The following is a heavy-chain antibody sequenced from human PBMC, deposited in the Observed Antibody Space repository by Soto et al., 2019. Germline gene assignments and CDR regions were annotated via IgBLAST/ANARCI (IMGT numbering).Heavy chain of an antibody. Sequence: QVQLQQWGAGLLKPSETLSLTCAVHGASSGTYYWTWIRQPPGKGLEWIGEINDSGSPNHNPSLKSRVIILGDTYKNQFSLRLNSVTASDTAVYYCAGLRGYYYSSDAWGKGTAVTVSS. CDR3: AGLRGYYYSSDA. CDR1: GASSGTYY. D-gene: IGHD3-10*01. V-gene: IGHV4-34*01. J-gene: IGHJ6*03. CDR2: INDSGSP.